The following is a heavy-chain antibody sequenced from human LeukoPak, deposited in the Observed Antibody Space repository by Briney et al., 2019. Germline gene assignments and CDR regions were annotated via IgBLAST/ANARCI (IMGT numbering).Heavy chain of an antibody. CDR1: GYSFTSYW. D-gene: IGHD6-19*01. CDR2: IYPGDSDT. Sequence: GESLKISCKGSGYSFTSYWIGCVRQMPRKGLEWMGIIYPGDSDTRYSPSFQGQVTISADKSISTAYLQWSSLKASDTAMYYCARRWDSSGSDFDYWGQGTLVTVSS. J-gene: IGHJ4*02. CDR3: ARRWDSSGSDFDY. V-gene: IGHV5-51*01.